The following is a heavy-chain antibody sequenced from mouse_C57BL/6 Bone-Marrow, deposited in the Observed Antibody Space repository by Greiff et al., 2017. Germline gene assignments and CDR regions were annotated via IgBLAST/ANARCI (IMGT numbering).Heavy chain of an antibody. CDR2: IYPRSGNT. J-gene: IGHJ1*03. CDR3: ARESADGYNSRIV. D-gene: IGHD2-3*01. Sequence: QVQLQQSGAELARPGASVKLSCKASGYTFTSYGISWVKQRPGQGLEWIGEIYPRSGNTYYNEKFKGKATLTADKSSSTAYMELRSLTSEDSAVYFGARESADGYNSRIVWGTGTTVTVSS. CDR1: GYTFTSYG. V-gene: IGHV1-81*01.